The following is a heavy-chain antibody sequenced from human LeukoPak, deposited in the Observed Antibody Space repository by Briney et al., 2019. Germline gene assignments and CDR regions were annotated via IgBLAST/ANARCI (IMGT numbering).Heavy chain of an antibody. CDR3: ATRKNTRYTSSWPSGFYH. J-gene: IGHJ4*02. CDR1: GFTYSSYA. Sequence: GGSLRLSCAASGFTYSSYAMSWVRQAPGKGLEWVSVISGSGGATYYADSVKGRFTISRDDSTNTMYLQMNSLSGEDTAVFYFATRKNTRYTSSWPSGFYHCGEGTAVSASS. CDR2: ISGSGGAT. D-gene: IGHD6-13*01. V-gene: IGHV3-23*01.